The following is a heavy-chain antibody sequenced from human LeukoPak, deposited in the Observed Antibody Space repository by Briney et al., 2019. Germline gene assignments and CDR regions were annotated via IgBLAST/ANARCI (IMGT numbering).Heavy chain of an antibody. CDR1: GYTFTSYD. CDR3: ARGSPSGALRTIFGAGYWYWFDP. V-gene: IGHV1-8*03. Sequence: RASVKVSCKASGYTFTSYDINWVRQATGQGLEWMGWMNPNSGNTGYAQKFQGRVTITRNTSISTAYMELSSLRSEDTAVYYCARGSPSGALRTIFGAGYWYWFDPWGQGSLVTVSS. J-gene: IGHJ5*02. D-gene: IGHD3-3*01. CDR2: MNPNSGNT.